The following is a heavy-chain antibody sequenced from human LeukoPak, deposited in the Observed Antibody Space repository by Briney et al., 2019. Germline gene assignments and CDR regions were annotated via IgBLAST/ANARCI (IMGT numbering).Heavy chain of an antibody. CDR2: IYTSGST. CDR3: ASSPTPGGYYYGSGSYNGFDY. Sequence: SETLSLTCTVSGGSISSYYWSWIRQPAGKGLEWIGRIYTSGSTNYNPSFKSRVTMSVDTSKNQFSLKLSSVTAADTAVYYCASSPTPGGYYYGSGSYNGFDYWGQGTLVTVSS. V-gene: IGHV4-4*07. J-gene: IGHJ4*02. CDR1: GGSISSYY. D-gene: IGHD3-10*01.